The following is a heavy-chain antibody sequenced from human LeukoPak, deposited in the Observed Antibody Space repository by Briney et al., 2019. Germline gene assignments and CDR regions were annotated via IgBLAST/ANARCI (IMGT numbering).Heavy chain of an antibody. CDR3: VQLRAVVTPGRPYNWFDP. Sequence: ASVKVSCKVSGYTLTELSMYWVRQAPGKGLEWMGGFDPEDGETIYAQKFQGRVTMTEDTSTDTAYMELSSLRSEDTAVYYCVQLRAVVTPGRPYNWFDPWGQGTLVTVSS. CDR1: GYTLTELS. CDR2: FDPEDGET. J-gene: IGHJ5*02. D-gene: IGHD4-23*01. V-gene: IGHV1-24*01.